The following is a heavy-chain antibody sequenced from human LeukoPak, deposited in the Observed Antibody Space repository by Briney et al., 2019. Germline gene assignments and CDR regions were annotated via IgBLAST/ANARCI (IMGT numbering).Heavy chain of an antibody. CDR1: GYTFTGYY. CDR3: ARGIVIVPAAVPPWFDV. D-gene: IGHD2-2*01. Sequence: AAVKDSCKSSGYTFTGYYMHWVRQAPGQGLEWMGLINTSSGDTKYTQEFRATVTMPTDTCIRTAYMELSRLRSGDTAVYYCARGIVIVPAAVPPWFDVWGGGSLVTVSS. J-gene: IGHJ5*02. V-gene: IGHV1-2*02. CDR2: INTSSGDT.